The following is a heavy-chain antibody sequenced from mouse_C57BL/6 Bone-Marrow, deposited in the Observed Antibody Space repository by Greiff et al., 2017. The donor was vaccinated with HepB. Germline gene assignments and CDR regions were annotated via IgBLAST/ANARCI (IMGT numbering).Heavy chain of an antibody. Sequence: QVQLQQPGAELVRPGSSVKLSCKASGYTFTSYWMDWVKQRPGQGLEWIGNIYPSDSETHYNQKFKDKATLTVDKSSSTAYMQLSSLTSEDSAVYYCARGGLLCYFDYWGQGTTLTVSS. D-gene: IGHD2-1*01. J-gene: IGHJ2*01. CDR2: IYPSDSET. CDR1: GYTFTSYW. V-gene: IGHV1-61*01. CDR3: ARGGLLCYFDY.